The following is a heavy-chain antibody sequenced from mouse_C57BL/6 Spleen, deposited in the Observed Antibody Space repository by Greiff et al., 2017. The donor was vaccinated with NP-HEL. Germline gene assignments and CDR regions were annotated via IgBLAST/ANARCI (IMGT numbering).Heavy chain of an antibody. CDR3: ARYSNSFED. V-gene: IGHV1-19*01. CDR1: GYTFTDYY. D-gene: IGHD2-5*01. J-gene: IGHJ2*01. Sequence: EVQLQQSGPVLVKPGASVKMSCKASGYTFTDYYMNWVKQSHGKSLEWIGVINPYDGGTSYNQKFKGKATLTVDTSSSTAYMELNSLTSEDSAVYYCARYSNSFEDWGQGTTLTVSS. CDR2: INPYDGGT.